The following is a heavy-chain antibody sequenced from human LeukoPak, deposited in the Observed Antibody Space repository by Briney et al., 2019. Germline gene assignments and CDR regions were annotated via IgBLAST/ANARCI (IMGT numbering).Heavy chain of an antibody. V-gene: IGHV3-21*01. D-gene: IGHD4-17*01. CDR1: GFTFSSYW. CDR3: ARDLYDYGDYVGY. Sequence: GGSLRLSCEVSGFTFSSYWMHWVRQAPGKGLEWVSSISSSSSYIYYADSVKGRFAISRDNAKNSLYLQMNSLRAEDTAVYYCARDLYDYGDYVGYWGQGTLVTVSS. CDR2: ISSSSSYI. J-gene: IGHJ4*02.